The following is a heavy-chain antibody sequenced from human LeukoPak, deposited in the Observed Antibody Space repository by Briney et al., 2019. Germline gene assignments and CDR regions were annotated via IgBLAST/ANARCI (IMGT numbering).Heavy chain of an antibody. CDR2: IYYSGSTRT. J-gene: IGHJ4*02. V-gene: IGHV4-59*08. Sequence: SDTLSLTCTVTGGSIRGYYWSWIRQPPGKGLEWIGYIYYSGSTRTNYNPSLNSRVTISVDTSKKQFSLKLNSVTAADTAVYYCARLASSGWSHCDYWGQGTLVTVSS. CDR3: ARLASSGWSHCDY. CDR1: GGSIRGYY. D-gene: IGHD6-19*01.